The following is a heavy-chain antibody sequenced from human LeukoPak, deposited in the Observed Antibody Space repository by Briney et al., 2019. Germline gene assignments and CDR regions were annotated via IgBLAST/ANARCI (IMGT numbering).Heavy chain of an antibody. CDR2: IIPILGIA. Sequence: SVKVSCKASGGTFSSYTISWVRQAPGQGLEWMGRIIPILGIANYAQKFQGRVTITADKSTSTAYMELSSLRSEDTAVYYCARGGSLGGWYGGGSAFGIWGQGTVVTVSS. J-gene: IGHJ3*02. D-gene: IGHD6-19*01. CDR3: ARGGSLGGWYGGGSAFGI. V-gene: IGHV1-69*02. CDR1: GGTFSSYT.